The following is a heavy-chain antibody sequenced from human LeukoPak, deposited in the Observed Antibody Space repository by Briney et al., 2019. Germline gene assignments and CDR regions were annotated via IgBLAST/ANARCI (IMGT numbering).Heavy chain of an antibody. Sequence: GGSLRLSCTASGLTFSNYATTWVRQAPGKGLERVSSITGSGRGTYYADSVKGRFSVSRDNSQNTVFLHMNSLRAYDTALYYCSKDPNGDYVGAFDMWGPGTMVTVSS. CDR2: ITGSGRGT. V-gene: IGHV3-23*01. CDR1: GLTFSNYA. CDR3: SKDPNGDYVGAFDM. D-gene: IGHD4-17*01. J-gene: IGHJ3*02.